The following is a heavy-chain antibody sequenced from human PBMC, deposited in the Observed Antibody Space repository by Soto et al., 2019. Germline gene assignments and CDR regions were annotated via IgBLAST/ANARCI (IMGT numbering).Heavy chain of an antibody. V-gene: IGHV4-30-4*01. CDR3: ARGEPSGGMDV. Sequence: PLETLSLTCTVSGGSISSGDYYWSWIRQPPGKGLEWIGYIYYSGSTYYNPSLKSRVTISVDTSKNQFSLKLSSVTAADTAVYYCARGEPSGGMDVWGQGTTVTVSS. CDR2: IYYSGST. D-gene: IGHD1-1*01. CDR1: GGSISSGDYY. J-gene: IGHJ6*02.